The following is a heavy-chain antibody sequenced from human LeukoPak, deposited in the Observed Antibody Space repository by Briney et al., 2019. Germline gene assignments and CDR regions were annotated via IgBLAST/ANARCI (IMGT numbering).Heavy chain of an antibody. CDR3: AKGRGFDVYCRAGSCSTFDP. J-gene: IGHJ5*02. CDR2: IYSGGST. V-gene: IGHV3-66*02. Sequence: GGSLRLSCAASGFTVSSNYMSWVRHAQGQGLEWVSVIYSGGSTYYAASVKGRFTISRDNSKNTLYLQMNIRRAEDTAVYYCAKGRGFDVYCRAGSCSTFDPWGQGTLVTVSS. D-gene: IGHD2-15*01. CDR1: GFTVSSNY.